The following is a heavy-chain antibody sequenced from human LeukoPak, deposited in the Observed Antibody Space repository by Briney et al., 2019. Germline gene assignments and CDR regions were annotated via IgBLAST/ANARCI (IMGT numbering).Heavy chain of an antibody. D-gene: IGHD1-26*01. J-gene: IGHJ4*02. V-gene: IGHV4-30-4*01. CDR3: ARVERVGAELFDY. Sequence: SETLTVTCTVSGGSIISGDYYWSWIRLPPGKGLEWIGYIYYSGSTYYNPSLKSRVTISVDTSKNQFSLKLSSVTAADTAVYYCARVERVGAELFDYWGQGTLVTVSS. CDR1: GGSIISGDYY. CDR2: IYYSGST.